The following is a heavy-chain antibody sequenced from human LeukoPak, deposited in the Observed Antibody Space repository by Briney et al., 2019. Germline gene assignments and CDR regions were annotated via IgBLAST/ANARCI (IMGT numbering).Heavy chain of an antibody. V-gene: IGHV1-69*13. CDR1: GGTFSNYA. CDR2: IIPIFGAA. CDR3: ARGWDYDSGGRPTAYVY. J-gene: IGHJ4*02. D-gene: IGHD3-22*01. Sequence: SVKVSCKASGGTFSNYAISWVRQAPGQGLEWMGGIIPIFGAANYAQKSQGKVTITADESTSTAYMELSGLRSEDTAVYYCARGWDYDSGGRPTAYVYWGQGTLVSVSS.